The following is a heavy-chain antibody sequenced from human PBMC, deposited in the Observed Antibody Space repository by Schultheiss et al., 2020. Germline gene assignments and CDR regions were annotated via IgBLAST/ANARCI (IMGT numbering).Heavy chain of an antibody. V-gene: IGHV1-8*02. Sequence: ASVKVSCEASGYTFTGNYMHWVRQATGQGLEWMGWVNPNSGNTGYAQKLQGRVTMTTDTSTSTAYMELRSLRAEDTAVYYCASTGLNYDILTGSDPHPTYYYGMDVWGRGTTGTVAS. J-gene: IGHJ6*02. CDR2: VNPNSGNT. D-gene: IGHD3-9*01. CDR1: GYTFTGNY. CDR3: ASTGLNYDILTGSDPHPTYYYGMDV.